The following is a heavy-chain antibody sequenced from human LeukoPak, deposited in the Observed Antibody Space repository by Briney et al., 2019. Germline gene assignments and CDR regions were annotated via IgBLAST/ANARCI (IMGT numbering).Heavy chain of an antibody. V-gene: IGHV3-21*01. Sequence: PGGSLRLSCAASGFTLSSYSMNWLRQAPGKGPEWVSSISSSSSYIYYADSVKGRFTISRDNAKNSLYLQMNSLRAEDTAVYYCARDYDFWSGYSYNWFDPWGQGTLVTVSS. D-gene: IGHD3-3*01. CDR1: GFTLSSYS. CDR2: ISSSSSYI. CDR3: ARDYDFWSGYSYNWFDP. J-gene: IGHJ5*02.